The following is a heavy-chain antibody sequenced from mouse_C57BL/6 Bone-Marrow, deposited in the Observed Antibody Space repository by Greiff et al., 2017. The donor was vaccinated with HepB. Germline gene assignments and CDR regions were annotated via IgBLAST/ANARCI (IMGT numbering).Heavy chain of an antibody. J-gene: IGHJ3*01. V-gene: IGHV5-17*01. Sequence: EVQLVESGGGLVKPGGSLKLSCAASGFTFCDYGMHWVRQAPEKGLEWVAYISSGSSTIYYADTVKGRFTIFRDNAKNTLFLQMTSLRSEDTAMYYCARPSARVTKAYWGQGTLVTVSA. D-gene: IGHD2-2*01. CDR2: ISSGSSTI. CDR1: GFTFCDYG. CDR3: ARPSARVTKAY.